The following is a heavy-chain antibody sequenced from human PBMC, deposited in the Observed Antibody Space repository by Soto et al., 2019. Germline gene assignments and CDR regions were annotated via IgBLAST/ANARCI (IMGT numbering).Heavy chain of an antibody. CDR2: ISGSGGST. Sequence: GGSLRLSCAASGFTFSSYAMSWVRQAPGKGLEWVSAISGSGGSTYYADSVKGRFTISRDNSKNTLYLQMNSLRAEDTAIYYCAKVILRAYSSSPGFDYWGQGTLVTVSS. J-gene: IGHJ4*02. CDR1: GFTFSSYA. V-gene: IGHV3-23*01. CDR3: AKVILRAYSSSPGFDY. D-gene: IGHD6-6*01.